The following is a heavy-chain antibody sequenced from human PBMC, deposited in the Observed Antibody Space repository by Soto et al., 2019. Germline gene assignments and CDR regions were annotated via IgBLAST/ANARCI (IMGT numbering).Heavy chain of an antibody. CDR2: IYYSGST. Sequence: PSETLSLTCTVSGGSISSYYWSWIRQPPGKGLEWIGYIYYSGSTNYNPSLKSRVTISVDTSKNQFSLKLSSVTAADTAVYYCARDIGSPTGYYGMDVWGQGTTVTVSS. V-gene: IGHV4-59*01. CDR1: GGSISSYY. J-gene: IGHJ6*02. D-gene: IGHD4-4*01. CDR3: ARDIGSPTGYYGMDV.